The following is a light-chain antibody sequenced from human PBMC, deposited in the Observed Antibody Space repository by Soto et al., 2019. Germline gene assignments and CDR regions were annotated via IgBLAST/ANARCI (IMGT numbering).Light chain of an antibody. CDR2: DAS. V-gene: IGKV3-20*01. J-gene: IGKJ4*01. CDR1: QSVGKNY. CDR3: QQYAGSPLT. Sequence: ENVLTQSPGTLSLSPGERAILSCRASQSVGKNYLGWFQQKLGQAPRLLIYDASNRATGIPDRFTGSGSGTDFTLTISRLDPEDFAVYYCQQYAGSPLTFGGGTKVEIK.